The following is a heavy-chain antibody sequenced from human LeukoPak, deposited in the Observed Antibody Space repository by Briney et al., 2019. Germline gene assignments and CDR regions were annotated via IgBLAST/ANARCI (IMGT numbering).Heavy chain of an antibody. Sequence: PSETLSLTCAVYGASFSGYHWSWIRQPPGKGLEWIGEINHSGITNYNPSLKSRVTISVDTSKNQFSLKLSSVTAADTAVYYCARDVGRYTYGYRPTELYWYFDLWGRGTRVTVSS. CDR2: INHSGIT. CDR1: GASFSGYH. CDR3: ARDVGRYTYGYRPTELYWYFDL. V-gene: IGHV4-34*01. D-gene: IGHD5-18*01. J-gene: IGHJ2*01.